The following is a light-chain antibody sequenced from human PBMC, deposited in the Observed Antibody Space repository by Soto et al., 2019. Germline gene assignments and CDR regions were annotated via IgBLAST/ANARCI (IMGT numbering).Light chain of an antibody. CDR1: QDISNY. CDR3: QQYDNLPIT. J-gene: IGKJ5*01. Sequence: DIQMTQSPSSLSASVGDRVSITCQASQDISNYLNWYQQKPGKAPKLLIYDASNLETGVPSRFSGSGSGTDFTFTISSLQPEDIGTYYCQQYDNLPITFGQGTRLEI. CDR2: DAS. V-gene: IGKV1-33*01.